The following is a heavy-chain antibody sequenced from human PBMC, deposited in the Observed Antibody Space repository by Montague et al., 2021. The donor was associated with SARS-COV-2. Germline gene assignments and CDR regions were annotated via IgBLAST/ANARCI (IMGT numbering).Heavy chain of an antibody. Sequence: SETLSPTCSLSSGSIISSGYYWGWIRQPPGKELEWIGNIYYSGTTYYXPSLQSRGTISVDTSKNHLSLRLSSVTAADTAVYFCARGMIRGVTTPFDYWGQGSQVTVSS. D-gene: IGHD3-10*01. CDR3: ARGMIRGVTTPFDY. J-gene: IGHJ4*02. V-gene: IGHV4-39*02. CDR2: IYYSGTT. CDR1: SGSIISSGYY.